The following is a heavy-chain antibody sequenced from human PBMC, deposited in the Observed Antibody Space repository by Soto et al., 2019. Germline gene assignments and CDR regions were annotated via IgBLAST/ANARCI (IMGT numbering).Heavy chain of an antibody. CDR3: ARDLTYYDFWSGTYGMDV. CDR2: ISAYNGNT. CDR1: GYTFASYG. Sequence: ASVKVSCKASGYTFASYGISWVRQAPGQGLEWMGWISAYNGNTNYAQKLQGRVTMTTDTSTSTAYMELRSLRSDDTAVYYCARDLTYYDFWSGTYGMDVWGQGTTVTVSS. D-gene: IGHD3-3*01. V-gene: IGHV1-18*04. J-gene: IGHJ6*02.